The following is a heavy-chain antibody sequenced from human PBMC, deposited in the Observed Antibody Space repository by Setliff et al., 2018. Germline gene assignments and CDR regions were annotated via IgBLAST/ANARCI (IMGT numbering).Heavy chain of an antibody. CDR1: GYSFAKYA. Sequence: ASVKVSCKASGYSFAKYALHWVRRAPGQRLEWMGWINAGNGNTKYSKNFQDRVAITRDTSASTAYMELSSLTSEDTAVYFCARGSRGFDYWGQGVLVTVSS. J-gene: IGHJ4*02. CDR3: ARGSRGFDY. CDR2: INAGNGNT. V-gene: IGHV1-3*01.